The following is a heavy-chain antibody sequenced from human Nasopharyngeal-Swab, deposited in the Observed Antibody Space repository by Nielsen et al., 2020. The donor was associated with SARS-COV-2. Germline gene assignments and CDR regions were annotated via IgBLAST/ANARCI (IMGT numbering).Heavy chain of an antibody. CDR2: IGFRADDT. CDR3: VRDLPYNEVS. Sequence: GGSLRLSCKGSGFTFRNYALSWVRQTPGKGLEWVSTIGFRADDTHYVDSVEGRFTVSRDDSKSTLFLQMNRLRGEDTAVYYCVRDLPYNEVSWGQGNLVTVSS. CDR1: GFTFRNYA. J-gene: IGHJ5*02. V-gene: IGHV3-23*01. D-gene: IGHD5-24*01.